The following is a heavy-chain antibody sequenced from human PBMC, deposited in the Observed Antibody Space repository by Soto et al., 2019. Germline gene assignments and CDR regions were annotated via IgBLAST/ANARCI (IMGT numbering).Heavy chain of an antibody. J-gene: IGHJ3*02. CDR1: GGSISSGGYY. D-gene: IGHD3-22*01. V-gene: IGHV4-31*03. CDR2: IYYSGST. Sequence: QVQLQESGPGLVKPSQTLSLTCTVSGGSISSGGYYWSWIRKHPGKGLEWIGYIYYSGSTDYTPSLKSRVTISVVTSKNQFSLKLSSVTAADTALYYWARAPYYDSNRCAFDIWGQGTMVTVSS. CDR3: ARAPYYDSNRCAFDI.